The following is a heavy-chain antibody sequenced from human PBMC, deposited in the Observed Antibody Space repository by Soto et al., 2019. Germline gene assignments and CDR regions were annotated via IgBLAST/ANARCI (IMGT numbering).Heavy chain of an antibody. CDR1: GGSFSGYY. CDR2: INHSGST. J-gene: IGHJ4*02. D-gene: IGHD4-17*01. Sequence: QVPLQQWGAGLLEPSETLSLTCAVYGGSFSGYYWCWVRQPPGKGLEWIGEINHSGSTNYNPSLKSRVTISVDTSKNQFSLKMSSVTAADTAEYYCARLNIIAVTRPFDYWGQGTLVTVSS. CDR3: ARLNIIAVTRPFDY. V-gene: IGHV4-34*01.